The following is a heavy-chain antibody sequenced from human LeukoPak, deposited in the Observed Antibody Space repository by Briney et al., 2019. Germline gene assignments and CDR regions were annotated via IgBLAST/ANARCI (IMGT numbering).Heavy chain of an antibody. CDR1: GYTFTGYY. CDR2: INPNSGGT. D-gene: IGHD6-13*01. CDR3: ARTAYSSSWYWFDP. V-gene: IGHV1-2*02. Sequence: ASVKVSCTASGYTFTGYYMHWVRQAPGQGLEWMGWINPNSGGTNYAQKFQGRVTMTRDTSISTAYMELSRLRSDDTAVYYCARTAYSSSWYWFDPWGQGTLVTVSS. J-gene: IGHJ5*02.